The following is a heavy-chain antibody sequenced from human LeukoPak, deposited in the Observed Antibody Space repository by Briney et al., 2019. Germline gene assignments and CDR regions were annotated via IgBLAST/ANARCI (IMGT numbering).Heavy chain of an antibody. Sequence: GGSLRLSCAASGFTFSSYSMNWVRQAPGKGLEWVSSISSSSSYIYYADSVKGRFTISRDNAKNSLYLQMNSLRAEDTAVYYCARDFGLTGEYIGVYYYMDVWGKGTTVTISS. D-gene: IGHD3-9*01. CDR1: GFTFSSYS. CDR2: ISSSSSYI. V-gene: IGHV3-21*01. CDR3: ARDFGLTGEYIGVYYYMDV. J-gene: IGHJ6*03.